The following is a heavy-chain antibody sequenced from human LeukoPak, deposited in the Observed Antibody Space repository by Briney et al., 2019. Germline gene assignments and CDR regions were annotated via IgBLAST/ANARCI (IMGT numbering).Heavy chain of an antibody. CDR2: ISNSGDAT. V-gene: IGHV3-23*01. Sequence: GGSLRLSCAGSGFIFSNYAMSWVRQAPGQGPGWVSTISNSGDATFYADAVKGRLTISRDNSKNTLYLQMYSLRAEDTAIYYCAKAPPYTKYFDYWGQGTLLTVSS. CDR1: GFIFSNYA. J-gene: IGHJ4*02. D-gene: IGHD1-1*01. CDR3: AKAPPYTKYFDY.